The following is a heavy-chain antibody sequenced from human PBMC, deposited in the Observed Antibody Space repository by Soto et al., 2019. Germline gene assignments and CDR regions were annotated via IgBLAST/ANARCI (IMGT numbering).Heavy chain of an antibody. CDR2: IYYSGST. D-gene: IGHD6-19*01. CDR1: GGSISSYY. CDR3: ARRRAVAGTSWFDP. V-gene: IGHV4-59*08. Sequence: QVQLQESGPGLVKPSETLSLTCTVSGGSISSYYWSWIRQPPGKGLEWIGYIYYSGSTNYNPSLKSRVTISVDTSKNQFSLKLSSVTAADTAVYYCARRRAVAGTSWFDPWGQGTLVTVSS. J-gene: IGHJ5*02.